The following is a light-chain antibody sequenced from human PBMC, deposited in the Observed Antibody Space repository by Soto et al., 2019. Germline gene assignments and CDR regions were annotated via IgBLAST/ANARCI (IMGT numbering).Light chain of an antibody. J-gene: IGKJ3*01. CDR1: QGISSY. CDR3: QQRNSYPLT. Sequence: DIQLTQSPSFLSASVGARVTITCRASQGISSYLAWYQQKPGKAHNLLIYAASTLQSGVPSRFSGSGSVTEFTLTISSLQPEAFATYYCQQRNSYPLTFGPGTTVDIK. CDR2: AAS. V-gene: IGKV1-9*01.